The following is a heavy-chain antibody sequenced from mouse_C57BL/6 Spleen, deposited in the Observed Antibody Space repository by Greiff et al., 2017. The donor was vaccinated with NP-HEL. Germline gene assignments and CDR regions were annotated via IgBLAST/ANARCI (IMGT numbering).Heavy chain of an antibody. V-gene: IGHV1-55*01. CDR3: ARSYDYDPLFAY. J-gene: IGHJ3*01. D-gene: IGHD2-4*01. CDR2: IYPGCGST. Sequence: QVQLQQPGAELVKPGASVKMSCKASGYTFTSYWLTWVKQRPGQGLAWIGDIYPGCGSTNYNEKFKSKATLNVDTSSSTAYMQLSSLTSEDSAVYYCARSYDYDPLFAYWGQGTLVTVSA. CDR1: GYTFTSYW.